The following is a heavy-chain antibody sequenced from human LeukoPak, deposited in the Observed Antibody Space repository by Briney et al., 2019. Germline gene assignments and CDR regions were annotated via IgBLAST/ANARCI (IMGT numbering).Heavy chain of an antibody. V-gene: IGHV1-69*05. J-gene: IGHJ6*03. Sequence: SVKVSCKASGGTFSSHAISWVRQAPGQGLEWMGGIIPIFGTANYAQKFQGRVTITTDESTSTAYMELSSLRSEDTAVYYCARLNYHYYYMDVWGKGTTVTVSS. CDR1: GGTFSSHA. CDR2: IIPIFGTA. CDR3: ARLNYHYYYMDV. D-gene: IGHD1-7*01.